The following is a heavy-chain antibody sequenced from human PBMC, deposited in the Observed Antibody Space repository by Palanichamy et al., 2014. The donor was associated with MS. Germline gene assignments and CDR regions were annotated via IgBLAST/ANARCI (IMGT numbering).Heavy chain of an antibody. Sequence: VESWGGVVQPGRSLRLSCAASGFTFSSYGMHWVRQAPGKGLEWVAVIWYDGSNKYYADSVKGRFTISRDNSKNTLYLQMSSLRAEDTAVYYCARDRDYYDSSGYYRRFDYWGQGTLVTVSS. CDR3: ARDRDYYDSSGYYRRFDY. V-gene: IGHV3-33*01. CDR1: GFTFSSYG. CDR2: IWYDGSNK. D-gene: IGHD3-22*01. J-gene: IGHJ4*02.